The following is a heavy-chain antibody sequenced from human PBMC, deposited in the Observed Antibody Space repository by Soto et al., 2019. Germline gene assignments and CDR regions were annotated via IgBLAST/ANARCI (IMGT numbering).Heavy chain of an antibody. CDR3: ARGPRYFDY. J-gene: IGHJ4*02. CDR1: GGSITSGGCC. Sequence: PSETLSLTCTVAGGSITSGGCCWRWIRQHPGKGLEWIGYIYYSGSTYYNPSLKSRVTISVDTSKNQFSLKLSSVTAADTAVYYCARGPRYFDYWGQGTLVTVSS. V-gene: IGHV4-31*03. CDR2: IYYSGST.